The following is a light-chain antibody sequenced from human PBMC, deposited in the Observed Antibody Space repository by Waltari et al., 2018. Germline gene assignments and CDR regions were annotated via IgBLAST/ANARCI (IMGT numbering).Light chain of an antibody. Sequence: QSALPQPAAASGSLGPSITISCSGTGSDVGSYKRLSWYQQHPGKAPNLLIYEVNMRPSGVSDRFAGSKSGVTASLTISGLQAEDEAVYFCCSVATNSSVVFGGGTKLTVL. CDR3: CSVATNSSVV. J-gene: IGLJ2*01. CDR1: GSDVGSYKR. CDR2: EVN. V-gene: IGLV2-23*02.